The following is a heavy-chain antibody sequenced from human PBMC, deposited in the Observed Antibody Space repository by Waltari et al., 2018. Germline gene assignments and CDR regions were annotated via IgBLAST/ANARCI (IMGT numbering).Heavy chain of an antibody. CDR1: GFTFSSYW. D-gene: IGHD4-4*01. Sequence: VQLVESGGGLVQPGGSLRLSCAASGFTFSSYWMHWVRQAPGKGLEWIGSIYHSGSTYYTPSLKSRVTISVDTSKNQFSLKLSSVTAADTAVYYCARDPGESAKVTPNDWGQGTLVTISS. CDR2: IYHSGST. J-gene: IGHJ4*02. CDR3: ARDPGESAKVTPND. V-gene: IGHV4-38-2*02.